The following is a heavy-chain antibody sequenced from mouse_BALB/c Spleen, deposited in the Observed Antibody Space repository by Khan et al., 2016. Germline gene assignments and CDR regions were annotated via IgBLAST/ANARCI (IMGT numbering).Heavy chain of an antibody. D-gene: IGHD1-1*01. Sequence: QIQLVQSGPELKKPGETVKISCKASGYTFTNYGMNWVKQAPGKGLKWMGWINTNTGEPTSAEEFKGRFTFSLETSASTAYLQINNLKNEETATYFCAEDYYGSNWFAYWGQGTLVTVSA. CDR2: INTNTGEP. V-gene: IGHV9-3*02. CDR3: AEDYYGSNWFAY. CDR1: GYTFTNYG. J-gene: IGHJ3*01.